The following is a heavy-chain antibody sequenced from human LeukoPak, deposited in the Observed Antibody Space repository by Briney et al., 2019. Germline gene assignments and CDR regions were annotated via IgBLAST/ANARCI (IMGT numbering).Heavy chain of an antibody. CDR2: INQDGSDK. Sequence: GGSLRLSCAASGLTFSIHWMNWVRQAPGKGLECVANINQDGSDKYYVDSVKGRFTISRDNTKNSLYRQMNSLRAEDTAVYYCVGGDYWGQGTLVTVSS. J-gene: IGHJ4*02. V-gene: IGHV3-7*01. CDR3: VGGDY. CDR1: GLTFSIHW.